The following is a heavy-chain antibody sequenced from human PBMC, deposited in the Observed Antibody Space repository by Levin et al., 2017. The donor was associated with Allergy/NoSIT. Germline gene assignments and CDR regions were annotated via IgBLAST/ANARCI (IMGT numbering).Heavy chain of an antibody. Sequence: PGESLKISCAASGFSFSKAWMSWVRQAPGKGLEWVGRIKSQADGGTTDYAAPVKGRFPISRDDSKNTLYLQMNSLKIEDTAVYYCVTIFGVVISKYWGQGTLVTVSS. J-gene: IGHJ4*02. CDR3: VTIFGVVISKY. V-gene: IGHV3-15*01. CDR1: GFSFSKAW. D-gene: IGHD3-3*01. CDR2: IKSQADGGTT.